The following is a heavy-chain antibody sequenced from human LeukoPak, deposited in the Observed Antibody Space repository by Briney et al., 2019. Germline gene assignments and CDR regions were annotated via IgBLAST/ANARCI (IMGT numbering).Heavy chain of an antibody. D-gene: IGHD1-7*01. CDR2: IYHSGGT. V-gene: IGHV4-59*01. Sequence: SETLSLTCTVSGGSISSYYWSWIRQPPGKGLEWIGYIYHSGGTYYNPSLKSRVTISLDTSKNQFSLKLSSVTAADTAVYYCAKDGPRIGGITARYFDYWGQGTLVTVSS. J-gene: IGHJ4*02. CDR3: AKDGPRIGGITARYFDY. CDR1: GGSISSYY.